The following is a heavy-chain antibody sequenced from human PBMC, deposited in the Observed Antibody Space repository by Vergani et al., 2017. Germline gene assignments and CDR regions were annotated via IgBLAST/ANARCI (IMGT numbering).Heavy chain of an antibody. CDR3: AKDIETYSSSWDWLDY. J-gene: IGHJ4*02. CDR1: GFTFDDYA. CDR2: ISWNSGSI. V-gene: IGHV3-9*01. D-gene: IGHD6-13*01. Sequence: EVQLVESGGGLVQPGRSLRLSCAASGFTFDDYAMHWVRQAPGKGLEWVSGISWNSGSIGYADSVKGRFTISRDNAKNSLYLQMNSLRAEDTALYYWAKDIETYSSSWDWLDYWGQGTLVTVSS.